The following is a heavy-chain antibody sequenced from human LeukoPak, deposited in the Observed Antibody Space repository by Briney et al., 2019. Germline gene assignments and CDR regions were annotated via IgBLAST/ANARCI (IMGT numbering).Heavy chain of an antibody. CDR2: IRSSGSTI. CDR1: GFTFSDYY. CDR3: ARDLRYYDFLSGYYRSRDAFDI. D-gene: IGHD3-3*01. J-gene: IGHJ3*02. Sequence: GGSLRHSCAASGFTFSDYYMSWIRQAPGKGLESVSYIRSSGSTIYYADSVKGRFTISRVNAKNSLYLQMNSLRAEDTAVYYCARDLRYYDFLSGYYRSRDAFDIWGQGTMVTVSS. V-gene: IGHV3-11*04.